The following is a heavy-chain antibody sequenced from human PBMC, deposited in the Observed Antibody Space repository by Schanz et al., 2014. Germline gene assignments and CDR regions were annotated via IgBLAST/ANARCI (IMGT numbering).Heavy chain of an antibody. J-gene: IGHJ4*02. CDR1: GFGFSSYS. V-gene: IGHV3-48*04. Sequence: EVQLVESGGGLIQPGGSLRLSCAASGFGFSSYSMNWVRQAPGKGLEWVSYISGSSRTIYYADSVKGRFTISRDSAENSLYLQMNSLRAEDTAVYYCARGGPAYYFDDWGQGTLVTVSS. CDR2: ISGSSRTI. CDR3: ARGGPAYYFDD.